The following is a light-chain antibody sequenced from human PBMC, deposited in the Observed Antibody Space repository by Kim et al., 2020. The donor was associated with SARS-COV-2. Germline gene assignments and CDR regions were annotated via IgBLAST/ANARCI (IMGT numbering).Light chain of an antibody. CDR3: QQYNNWPYT. J-gene: IGKJ2*01. CDR1: QSVSSD. V-gene: IGKV3-15*01. CDR2: GAS. Sequence: SLSTGERATLSCRASQSVSSDLAWYQQKPGQSPRLLIYGASTRAPGIPARFTGSGSGTEFTVTISSLQSEDFAVYYCQQYNNWPYTFGQGTKLEI.